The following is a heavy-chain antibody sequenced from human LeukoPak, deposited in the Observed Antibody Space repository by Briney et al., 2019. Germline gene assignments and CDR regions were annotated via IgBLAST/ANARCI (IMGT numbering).Heavy chain of an antibody. J-gene: IGHJ3*02. D-gene: IGHD3-9*01. CDR3: ARAYYDILTGYPPDAFDI. CDR1: GYSISSGYY. Sequence: PSETLSLTCGVSGYSISSGYYWGWIRQPPGKGLEWIGSIYHSGHTYRNPSLKSRVTMSVDTSNNQFSLKLPSGIAADTAVYYCARAYYDILTGYPPDAFDIWGQGTMVTVSS. V-gene: IGHV4-38-2*01. CDR2: IYHSGHT.